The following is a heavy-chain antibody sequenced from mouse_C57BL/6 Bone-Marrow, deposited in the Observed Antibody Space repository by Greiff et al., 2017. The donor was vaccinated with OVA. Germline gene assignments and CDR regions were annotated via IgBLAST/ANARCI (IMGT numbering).Heavy chain of an antibody. D-gene: IGHD1-1*01. CDR2: ILPGSGST. Sequence: QVQLKQSGAELMKPGASVKLSCKATGYTFTGYWIEWVKQRPGHGLEWIGEILPGSGSTNYNEKFKGKATFTADTSSNPAYMQLSSLTTEDSAIYYCARPLYGHWYFDVWGTGTTVTVSS. CDR1: GYTFTGYW. V-gene: IGHV1-9*01. J-gene: IGHJ1*03. CDR3: ARPLYGHWYFDV.